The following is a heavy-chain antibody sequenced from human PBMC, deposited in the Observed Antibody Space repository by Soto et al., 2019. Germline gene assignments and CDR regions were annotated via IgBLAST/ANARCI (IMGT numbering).Heavy chain of an antibody. CDR2: IYWDDDK. CDR3: AHRTTTVTWWFDP. Sequence: QITLKESGPTLVKPTQTLTLTCTFSGFSLTTSEVGVDWIRQPPGNALEWLALIYWDDDKRYSPSLKSRLTVTKDTSKNQVVLKMTNREPADTATYFCAHRTTTVTWWFDPWGQGTLVTVSS. J-gene: IGHJ5*02. D-gene: IGHD4-17*01. V-gene: IGHV2-5*02. CDR1: GFSLTTSEVG.